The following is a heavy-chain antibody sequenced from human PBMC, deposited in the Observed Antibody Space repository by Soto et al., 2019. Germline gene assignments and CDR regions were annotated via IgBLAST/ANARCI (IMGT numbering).Heavy chain of an antibody. CDR2: IYPGDFDI. D-gene: IGHD3-16*01. CDR1: GSKFIDYW. V-gene: IGHV5-51*01. CDR3: ARALGGEYYDRRSWYSAY. Sequence: PGESLKISCKGSGSKFIDYWIGWVRQVPGKGLEWMGSIYPGDFDIKYGPSFQGQVTISADKSITTVYLQWSSLKASDTGIYYCARALGGEYYDRRSWYSAYWGQGTQVTVSS. J-gene: IGHJ4*02.